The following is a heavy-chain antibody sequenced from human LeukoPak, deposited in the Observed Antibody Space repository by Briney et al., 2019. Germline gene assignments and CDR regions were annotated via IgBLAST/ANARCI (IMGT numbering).Heavy chain of an antibody. CDR3: ARDLLQGGLGAFDI. J-gene: IGHJ3*02. CDR1: GGPINNYN. CDR2: IYYSGST. D-gene: IGHD1-26*01. Sequence: SETLSLTCTVSGGPINNYNRSWIRQPPGKGLEWIWYIYYSGSTNYIPSLKGRVTLSVATSKNQFSVKLSSVTAADTAVYYCARDLLQGGLGAFDIWGQGTVVTVSS. V-gene: IGHV4-59*01.